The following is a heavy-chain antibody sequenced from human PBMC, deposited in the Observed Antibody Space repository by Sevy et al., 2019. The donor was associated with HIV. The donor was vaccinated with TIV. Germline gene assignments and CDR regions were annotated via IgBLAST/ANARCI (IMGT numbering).Heavy chain of an antibody. CDR3: AREGLAVAGIGYYFEY. J-gene: IGHJ4*02. CDR2: ISGSSNYI. D-gene: IGHD6-19*01. Sequence: GGSLRLSCAASGFTFSSYNINWVRQAPGKGLEWVSSISGSSNYIYYSDSVKGRFTISRDNAKNSLYLQMNSLRAEDTAVYYCAREGLAVAGIGYYFEYWGQGTLVTVSS. V-gene: IGHV3-21*06. CDR1: GFTFSSYN.